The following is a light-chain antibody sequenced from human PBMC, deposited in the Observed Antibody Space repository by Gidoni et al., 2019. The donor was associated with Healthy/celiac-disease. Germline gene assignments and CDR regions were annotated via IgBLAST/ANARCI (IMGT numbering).Light chain of an antibody. CDR1: QGISSY. CDR2: AAS. V-gene: IGKV1-9*01. CDR3: QQLTSYPPRYP. Sequence: DIQLTQSPSFLSASVGDRVTSTCRASQGISSYLAWYQQKPGKAPKLLIYAASTLQSGVPSRFSGSGSGPEFTLTIRSLQPEDFATYYCQQLTSYPPRYPFGQGTKLEIK. J-gene: IGKJ2*01.